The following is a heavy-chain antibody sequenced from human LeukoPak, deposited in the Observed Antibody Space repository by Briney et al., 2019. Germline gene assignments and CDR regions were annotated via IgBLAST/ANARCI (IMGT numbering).Heavy chain of an antibody. CDR2: IHYRGST. D-gene: IGHD3-9*01. V-gene: IGHV4-59*01. CDR3: ARGGYFESFDY. J-gene: IGHJ4*02. CDR1: GGSISSYY. Sequence: SETLSLTCTVSGGSISSYYWSWIRQPPGKGLEWIGYIHYRGSTNYNPSLESRVTISVDTSKNQFSLKLSSVTAADTAVYYCARGGYFESFDYGGQGTLVTVSS.